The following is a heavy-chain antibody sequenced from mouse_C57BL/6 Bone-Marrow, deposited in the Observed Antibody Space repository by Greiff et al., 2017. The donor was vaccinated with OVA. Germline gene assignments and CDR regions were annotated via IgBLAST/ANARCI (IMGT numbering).Heavy chain of an antibody. CDR3: AIDNRAY. CDR1: GYSITSGYY. D-gene: IGHD6-1*01. Sequence: ESGPGLVKPSQSLSLTCSVTGYSITSGYYWNWIRQIPGNKLEWMGYISYEGSNNYNPSLKNRISNTRDTSKNQCILKLNSVTTEDTATYYFAIDNRAYWGQGTLVTVSA. J-gene: IGHJ3*01. CDR2: ISYEGSN. V-gene: IGHV3-6*01.